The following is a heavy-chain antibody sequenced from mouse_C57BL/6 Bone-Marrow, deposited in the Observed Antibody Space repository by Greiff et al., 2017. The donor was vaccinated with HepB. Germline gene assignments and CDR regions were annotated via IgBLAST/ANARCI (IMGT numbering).Heavy chain of an antibody. CDR2: INPYNGGT. CDR3: AREGNYCNYGFAY. J-gene: IGHJ3*01. V-gene: IGHV1-19*01. CDR1: GYTFTDYY. Sequence: VQLQQSGPVLVKPGASVKMSCKASGYTFTDYYMNWVKQSHGKSLEWIGVINPYNGGTSYNQKFKGKATLTVDKSSSTAYMELNSLTSEDSAVYYCAREGNYCNYGFAYWGQGTLVTVSA. D-gene: IGHD2-1*01.